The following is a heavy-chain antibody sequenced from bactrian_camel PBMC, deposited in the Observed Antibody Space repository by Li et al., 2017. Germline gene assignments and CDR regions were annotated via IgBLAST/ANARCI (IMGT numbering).Heavy chain of an antibody. V-gene: IGHV3S9*01. D-gene: IGHD5*01. CDR2: IDRDGST. Sequence: VQLVESGGGSVQSGGSLRLSCTGSGVAASTCSMGWYRQIPGRERELVSAIDRDGSTHYGDAVRGRFTISQDNAKNTPYLQMNSLQPDDTAMYYCAARTLPCGLGYGPDFDYWGQGTQVTVS. J-gene: IGHJ6*01. CDR1: GVAASTCS. CDR3: AARTLPCGLGYGPDFDY.